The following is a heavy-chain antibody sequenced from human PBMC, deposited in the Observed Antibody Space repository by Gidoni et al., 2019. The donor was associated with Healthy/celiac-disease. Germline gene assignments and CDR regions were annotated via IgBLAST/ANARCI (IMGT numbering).Heavy chain of an antibody. V-gene: IGHV3-21*01. CDR1: GFTFSSYS. CDR3: ARCETSLHAFDI. CDR2: ISSSSSYI. J-gene: IGHJ3*02. Sequence: EVQLVVSGGGLVKPGGSLRLSCAASGFTFSSYSMNWVRQAPGKGLEWVASISSSSSYIYYADSVKGRFTISRDNDKNSLYLQMNSLRAEDTAVYYCARCETSLHAFDIWGQGTMVTVSS.